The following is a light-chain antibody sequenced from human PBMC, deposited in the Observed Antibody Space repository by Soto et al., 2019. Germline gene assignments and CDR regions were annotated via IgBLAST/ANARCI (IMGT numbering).Light chain of an antibody. Sequence: EIVLTQAPDTLSLSPGERATLSCRASQSVRTNYLAWYQQKPGQAPRLLIYGASSRATGIPDRFSGSVSGTDFTLTISSLEPDDFAVYYCHQYTGSPHSFGGGTKVE. J-gene: IGKJ4*01. CDR1: QSVRTNY. CDR2: GAS. V-gene: IGKV3-20*01. CDR3: HQYTGSPHS.